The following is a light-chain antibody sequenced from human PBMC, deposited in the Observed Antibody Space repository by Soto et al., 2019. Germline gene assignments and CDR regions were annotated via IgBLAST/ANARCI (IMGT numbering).Light chain of an antibody. Sequence: DIQMTQSPSTLSASVGDRVTITCRASQSISSWLAWYQQRTGKAPKLLIYKASNLESGVPSRFSGSGSGTEFTLAISSLQPDDFATYYCQEYSTYARTFGQGTKWIS. CDR2: KAS. CDR3: QEYSTYART. J-gene: IGKJ1*01. V-gene: IGKV1-5*03. CDR1: QSISSW.